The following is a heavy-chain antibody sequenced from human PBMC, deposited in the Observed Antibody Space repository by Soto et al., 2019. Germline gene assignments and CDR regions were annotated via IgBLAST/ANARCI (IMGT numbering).Heavy chain of an antibody. D-gene: IGHD6-25*01. CDR2: ISAYNGNT. CDR1: GYTSTSYG. CDR3: ARVDLHSSGWYFDH. Sequence: QVQLVQSGAEVKKPGASVKVSCKASGYTSTSYGISWVRQAPGQGLEWMGWISAYNGNTNYAQKLQGRVTMTTDTPTHTVDKELSGLRSDDTAVYYCARVDLHSSGWYFDHLGQGTLVPVPS. V-gene: IGHV1-18*01. J-gene: IGHJ4*02.